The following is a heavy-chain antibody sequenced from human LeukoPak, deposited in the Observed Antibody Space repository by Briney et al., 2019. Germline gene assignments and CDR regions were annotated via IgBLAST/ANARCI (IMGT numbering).Heavy chain of an antibody. CDR3: ARESDIVVVPADKGWFDP. Sequence: SQTLSLTCTVSGGSISSGSYYWGWIRQPPGKGLEWIGSIYYSESTYYNPSLKSRVTISVDTSKNQFSLKLSSVTAADTAVYYCARESDIVVVPADKGWFDPWGQGTLVTVSS. V-gene: IGHV4-39*01. J-gene: IGHJ5*02. D-gene: IGHD2-2*01. CDR1: GGSISSGSYY. CDR2: IYYSEST.